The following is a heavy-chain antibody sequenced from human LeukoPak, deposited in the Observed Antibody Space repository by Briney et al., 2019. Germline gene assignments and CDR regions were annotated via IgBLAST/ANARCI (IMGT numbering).Heavy chain of an antibody. J-gene: IGHJ4*02. V-gene: IGHV3-49*03. D-gene: IGHD1-14*01. CDR3: TRGGWENRFDY. CDR1: GSTFGNYA. CDR2: IRSKAYGGTT. Sequence: GGSLRLSCTASGSTFGNYAMSWFRQAPGKGLEWVGFIRSKAYGGTTDCAASVKGRFTISRDDSKSIAYLQMNSLKTEDTAVYYCTRGGWENRFDYWGQGTLVTVPS.